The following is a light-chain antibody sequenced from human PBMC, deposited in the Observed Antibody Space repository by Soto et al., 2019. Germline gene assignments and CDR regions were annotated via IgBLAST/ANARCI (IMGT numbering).Light chain of an antibody. CDR3: QQYDNYKPLT. J-gene: IGKJ4*01. V-gene: IGKV1-5*01. CDR1: QSISSW. Sequence: DIQMTQSPSTLSASVGDRVTITCLASQSISSWLAWYQQKPGKAPKLLIFDASSLESGTPSRFSGRRSGTQFTLTINGLQPDDFANYYCQQYDNYKPLTFGGGTTVDIK. CDR2: DAS.